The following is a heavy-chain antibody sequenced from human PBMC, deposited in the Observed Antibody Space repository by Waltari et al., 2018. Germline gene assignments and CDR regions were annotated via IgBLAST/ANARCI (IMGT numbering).Heavy chain of an antibody. D-gene: IGHD5-12*01. CDR3: AREYSGYDLDYFDY. V-gene: IGHV4-4*07. CDR2: IYTSGST. CDR1: GGSISSYS. J-gene: IGHJ4*02. Sequence: QVQLQESGPGLVKPSETLSLTCPVSGGSISSYSWSWIRPPAGKGLEWIGRIYTSGSTNYNPSLKSRVTMSVDTSKNQFSLKLSSVTAADTAVYYCAREYSGYDLDYFDYWGQGTLVTVSS.